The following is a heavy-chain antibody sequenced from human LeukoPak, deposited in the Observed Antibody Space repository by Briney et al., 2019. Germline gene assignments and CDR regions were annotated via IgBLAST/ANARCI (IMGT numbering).Heavy chain of an antibody. CDR3: AKERGSLALGDCFDY. CDR1: GFTFSSYG. CDR2: IRYDGSNK. Sequence: GGSLRLSCAASGFTFSSYGMHWVRQAPGKGLEWVAFIRYDGSNKYYADSVKGRFTISRDNSKNTLYLQMNSLRAEDTAVYYCAKERGSLALGDCFDYWGQGTLVTVSS. J-gene: IGHJ4*02. D-gene: IGHD3-16*01. V-gene: IGHV3-30*02.